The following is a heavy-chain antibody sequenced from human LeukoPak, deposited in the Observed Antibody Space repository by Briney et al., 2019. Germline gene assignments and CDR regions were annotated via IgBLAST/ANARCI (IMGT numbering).Heavy chain of an antibody. CDR3: ARDLTSTMIVVVTPFDP. V-gene: IGHV1-18*01. CDR1: GYTFTSYG. J-gene: IGHJ5*02. Sequence: ASVKVSCKTSGYTFTSYGISWVRQAPGQGLEWMGWISAYNGNTNYAQKLQGRVTMTTDTSTSTAYMELRSLRSDDTAVYYCARDLTSTMIVVVTPFDPWGQGTLVTVSS. CDR2: ISAYNGNT. D-gene: IGHD3-22*01.